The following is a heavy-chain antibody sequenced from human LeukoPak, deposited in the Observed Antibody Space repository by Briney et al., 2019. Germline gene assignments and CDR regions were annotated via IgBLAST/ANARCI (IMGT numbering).Heavy chain of an antibody. J-gene: IGHJ3*02. CDR1: GYTFTSYY. CDR3: ARVKSYYYDTSDKDAFDI. Sequence: ASVKVSCKASGYTFTSYYMHWVRQAPGQGLEWMGIINPRGGSTSYTQKFQGRVTMTRDTSTSTVYMELSSLRSEDTAVYYCARVKSYYYDTSDKDAFDIWGQGTMVTVSS. CDR2: INPRGGST. V-gene: IGHV1-46*01. D-gene: IGHD3-22*01.